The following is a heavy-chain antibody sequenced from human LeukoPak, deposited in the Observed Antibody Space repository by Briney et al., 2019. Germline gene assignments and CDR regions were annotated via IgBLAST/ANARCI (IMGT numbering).Heavy chain of an antibody. V-gene: IGHV1-69*06. J-gene: IGHJ3*02. CDR1: GGTFSSYA. CDR3: ASWGGVSTFDAFDI. CDR2: IIPIFGTA. D-gene: IGHD3-16*01. Sequence: GASVTVSFKASGGTFSSYAISWVRQAPGQGVEWMGGIIPIFGTANYAQKFQGRVTITADKSTSTAYMELSSLRSEDTAVYYCASWGGVSTFDAFDIWGQGTMVTVSS.